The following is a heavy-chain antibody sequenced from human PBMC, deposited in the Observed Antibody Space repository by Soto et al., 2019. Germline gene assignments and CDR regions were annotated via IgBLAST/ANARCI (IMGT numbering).Heavy chain of an antibody. CDR2: ISAYNGNT. Sequence: ASVKVSCKASGYTFTSYGISWVRQAPGQVLEWMGWISAYNGNTNYAQKLQGRVTMTTDTSTSTAYMELRSLRSDDTALYYCARVQMGADYYYYGMDVWGQGTTVTVSS. CDR1: GYTFTSYG. CDR3: ARVQMGADYYYYGMDV. V-gene: IGHV1-18*01. D-gene: IGHD1-26*01. J-gene: IGHJ6*02.